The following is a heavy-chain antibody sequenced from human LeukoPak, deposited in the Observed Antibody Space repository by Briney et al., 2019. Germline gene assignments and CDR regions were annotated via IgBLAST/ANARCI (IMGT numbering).Heavy chain of an antibody. CDR2: FSRSGETT. V-gene: IGHV3-23*01. J-gene: IGHJ4*02. CDR3: AKGPEVLLWFGEAY. Sequence: GGSLRLSCAASGFTVNNYDMHWMRQAPGKGLEWVSYFSRSGETTLYADSVKGRFTISRDNSKNTLYLRMNSLRAEDTAVYYCAKGPEVLLWFGEAYWGQGTLVTVSS. CDR1: GFTVNNYD. D-gene: IGHD3-10*01.